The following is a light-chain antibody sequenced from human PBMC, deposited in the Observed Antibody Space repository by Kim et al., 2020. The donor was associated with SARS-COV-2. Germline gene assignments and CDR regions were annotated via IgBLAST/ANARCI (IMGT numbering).Light chain of an antibody. J-gene: IGKJ5*01. CDR1: QSVSSSY. CDR3: QQYGSSST. Sequence: EIVLTQSPGTLSLSPGERATLSCRASQSVSSSYLAWYQQKPGQAPRLLIYGASSRATGIPDRFSGSGSGTDFTLTISRLAPEDFAVYYCQQYGSSSTFGQGTRLEIK. V-gene: IGKV3-20*01. CDR2: GAS.